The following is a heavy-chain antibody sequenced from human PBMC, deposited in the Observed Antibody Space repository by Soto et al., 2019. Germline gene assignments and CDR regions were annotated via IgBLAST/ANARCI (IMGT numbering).Heavy chain of an antibody. CDR1: GFTFDDYA. Sequence: EVQLVESGGGLVQPGRSLRLSCAASGFTFDDYAMHWVRQAPGKGLEWVSGISWNSGSIGYADSVKGRFTISRDNAKNSLYLQMNSLRAEDTALYYCAKGPTYYDILTGYWAVTNYFDYWGQVTLVTVSS. CDR3: AKGPTYYDILTGYWAVTNYFDY. J-gene: IGHJ4*02. CDR2: ISWNSGSI. V-gene: IGHV3-9*01. D-gene: IGHD3-9*01.